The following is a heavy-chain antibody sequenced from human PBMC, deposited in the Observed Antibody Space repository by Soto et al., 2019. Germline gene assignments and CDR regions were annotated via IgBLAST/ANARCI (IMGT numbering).Heavy chain of an antibody. V-gene: IGHV2-5*02. J-gene: IGHJ4*02. D-gene: IGHD3-10*01. CDR1: GFSLSTSGVG. CDR2: IYWDDSK. CDR3: AHKGSGSRAIDY. Sequence: QITLKESGPTLVKPTQTLTLTCTFSGFSLSTSGVGVGWIRQPPGKALEWLAVIYWDDSKTYSPSLKSRLTPPKYXSRDQVVLTMTNMDPVDTATYYCAHKGSGSRAIDYWGQGALVTVSS.